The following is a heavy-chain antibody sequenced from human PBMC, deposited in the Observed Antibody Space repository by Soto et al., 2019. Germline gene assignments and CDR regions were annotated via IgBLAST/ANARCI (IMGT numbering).Heavy chain of an antibody. CDR2: IYHTGTT. CDR3: HRVVTATWWFGP. D-gene: IGHD2-15*01. V-gene: IGHV4-38-2*01. J-gene: IGHJ5*02. CDR1: GDSISSGYH. Sequence: PSETLSLTCAVSGDSISSGYHWAWIRQPPEKGLEWVASIYHTGTTYYNPSLTSRVTISVDTSKNQLSLKLSSVTAADTAVYYCHRVVTATWWFGPWGQGTLVTVSS.